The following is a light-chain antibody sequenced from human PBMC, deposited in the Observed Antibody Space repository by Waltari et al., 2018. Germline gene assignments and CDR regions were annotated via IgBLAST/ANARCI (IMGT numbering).Light chain of an antibody. V-gene: IGLV3-1*01. Sequence: SYGLTQPPSVSVSPGQTATITCSGDILGDGLPCWYQQRAGQSPVLSFRHQNIRPSGIPERISGSTSGSTVTLTISGTEPMDEAHYYCQAWDRKTVVFGGGTKLTVL. J-gene: IGLJ2*01. CDR2: HQN. CDR1: ILGDGL. CDR3: QAWDRKTVV.